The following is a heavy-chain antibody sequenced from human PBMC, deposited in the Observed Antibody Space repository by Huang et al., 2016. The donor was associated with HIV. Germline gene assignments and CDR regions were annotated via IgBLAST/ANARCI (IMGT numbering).Heavy chain of an antibody. J-gene: IGHJ6*02. CDR2: IYPADSDI. CDR3: ARQHTGYHIFDL. CDR1: GYSFSSYW. Sequence: EVQLVQSGAEVKKPGESLKISCRVSGYSFSSYWIGWVRQMPGRGLEGMGCIYPADSDIKYSPSFKDQVIISVDKSFDIAYLQWRGLRASDTATYYCARQHTGYHIFDLWGQGTTVTVSS. V-gene: IGHV5-51*01. D-gene: IGHD3-9*01.